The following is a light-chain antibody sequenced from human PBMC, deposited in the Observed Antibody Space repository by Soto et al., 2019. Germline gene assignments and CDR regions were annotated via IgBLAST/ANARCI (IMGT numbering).Light chain of an antibody. CDR1: QSVSSSD. J-gene: IGKJ2*01. CDR2: GAS. Sequence: IVLTQSPGTLSLSPGDRATLSCRASQSVSSSDLAWYQQKPGQAPRLLIYGASTRATGIPDRFSGSGSGTDFTLTISRLEPEAFAVYYCQQYGGSPLYTFGPGPKVDIK. V-gene: IGKV3-20*01. CDR3: QQYGGSPLYT.